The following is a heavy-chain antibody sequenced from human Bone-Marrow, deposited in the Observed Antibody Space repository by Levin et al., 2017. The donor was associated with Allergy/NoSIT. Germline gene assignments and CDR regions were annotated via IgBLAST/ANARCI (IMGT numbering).Heavy chain of an antibody. CDR2: INPEGSQK. D-gene: IGHD5-12*01. CDR3: ARDPGFSAFDY. Sequence: RTGGSLRLSCAASGFTFSSSWMTWVRQAPGKGLEWVTTINPEGSQKYYVDSVKGRFSISRDNAEKSLYLQMNSLRVEDTAVYYCARDPGFSAFDYWGQGTLVTVSS. V-gene: IGHV3-7*01. J-gene: IGHJ4*02. CDR1: GFTFSSSW.